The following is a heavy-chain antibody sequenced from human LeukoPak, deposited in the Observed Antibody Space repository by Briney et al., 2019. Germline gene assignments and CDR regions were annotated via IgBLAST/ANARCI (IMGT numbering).Heavy chain of an antibody. V-gene: IGHV4-61*01. J-gene: IGHJ3*02. CDR2: IYYSGST. CDR3: ARDLTSSSWYFAFDI. CDR1: GGSISSSSYY. Sequence: PSETLSLTCTVSGGSISSSSYYWSWIRQPPGKGLEWIGYIYYSGSTNYNPSLKSRVTISVDTSKNQFSLKLSSVTAADTAVYYCARDLTSSSWYFAFDIWGQGTMVTVSS. D-gene: IGHD6-13*01.